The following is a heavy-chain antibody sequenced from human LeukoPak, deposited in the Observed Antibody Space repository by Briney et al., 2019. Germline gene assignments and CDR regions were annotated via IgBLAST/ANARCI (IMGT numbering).Heavy chain of an antibody. D-gene: IGHD3-3*01. CDR1: GYTLTELS. V-gene: IGHV1-24*01. Sequence: PGASVKVSCKVSGYTLTELSMHWVRQAPGKGLERMGGFDPEDGETIYAQKFQGRVTMTEDTSTDTAYMELSSLRSEDTAVYYCATPNPPVLRFLETQYYFDYWGQGTLVTVSS. CDR3: ATPNPPVLRFLETQYYFDY. J-gene: IGHJ4*02. CDR2: FDPEDGET.